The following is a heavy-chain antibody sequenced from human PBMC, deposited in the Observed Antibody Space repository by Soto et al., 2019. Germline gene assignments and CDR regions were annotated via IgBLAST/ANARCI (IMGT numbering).Heavy chain of an antibody. CDR3: ARDQAARYTDF. CDR2: ISYDGSNK. D-gene: IGHD6-6*01. CDR1: GFTFSSYA. Sequence: GGSLRLSCAASGFTFSSYAMHWVRQAPGKGLEWVAVISYDGSNKYYADSVKGRFTISRDNSKNTLYLQMNSLRAEDTAVYYCARDQAARYTDFCGQGILVTVSS. V-gene: IGHV3-30-3*01. J-gene: IGHJ4*02.